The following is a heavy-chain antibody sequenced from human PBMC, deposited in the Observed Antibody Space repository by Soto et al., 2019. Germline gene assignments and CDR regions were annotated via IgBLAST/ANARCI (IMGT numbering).Heavy chain of an antibody. CDR3: ARDQVGVVGATTMGHYFDY. CDR1: GYTFTSYG. J-gene: IGHJ4*02. Sequence: QVQLVQSGAEVKKPGASVKVSCKASGYTFTSYGISWVRQAPGQGLEWMGWISAYNGNTNYAQKLQGRVTMTTDTSTSKAYMELRSLRSDDTAVYYCARDQVGVVGATTMGHYFDYWGQGTLVTVSS. V-gene: IGHV1-18*01. CDR2: ISAYNGNT. D-gene: IGHD1-26*01.